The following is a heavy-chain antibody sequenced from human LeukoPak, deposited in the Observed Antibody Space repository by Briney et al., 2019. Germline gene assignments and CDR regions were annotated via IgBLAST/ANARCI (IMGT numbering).Heavy chain of an antibody. V-gene: IGHV3-23*01. D-gene: IGHD1-26*01. Sequence: PGASLGLSCATSGFTFSSYAVSWVRHAAGRGLEWVSAISGSGGSTYYAASVKGQFTISRDNSKSTLYLQMNSLRAEDTAVYYCAKRGDSGSYHYYYYGMDVCGQGTTVTVSS. CDR1: GFTFSSYA. CDR2: ISGSGGST. J-gene: IGHJ6*02. CDR3: AKRGDSGSYHYYYYGMDV.